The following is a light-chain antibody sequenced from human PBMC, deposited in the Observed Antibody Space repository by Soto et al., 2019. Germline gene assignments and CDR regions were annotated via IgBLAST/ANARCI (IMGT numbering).Light chain of an antibody. V-gene: IGLV1-44*01. CDR2: DTD. CDR1: SSNIGSNT. CDR3: AAWDDSLSGGV. J-gene: IGLJ3*02. Sequence: QSVLTQPPSASGTPGQRVAISCSGSSSNIGSNTVNWYQHLPGSAPKLLIYDTDQRPSGVPGRFSGSKSGTSASLAISGLQSEDETDYYCAAWDDSLSGGVFGGGTKLTVL.